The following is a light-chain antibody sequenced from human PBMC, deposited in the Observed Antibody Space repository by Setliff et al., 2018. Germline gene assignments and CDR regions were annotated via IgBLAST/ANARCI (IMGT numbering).Light chain of an antibody. J-gene: IGLJ1*01. V-gene: IGLV2-14*03. CDR3: SAYTSSSTYV. CDR2: DVS. CDR1: SSDVGAYDL. Sequence: QSVLTQPASVSGPPGQSITIPCSGTSSDVGAYDLVSWYKQHPGKAPKLIISDVSNRPSGVSNRFSGSKSGNTASLTISGLQAEDEADYYCSAYTSSSTYVFGTGTKV.